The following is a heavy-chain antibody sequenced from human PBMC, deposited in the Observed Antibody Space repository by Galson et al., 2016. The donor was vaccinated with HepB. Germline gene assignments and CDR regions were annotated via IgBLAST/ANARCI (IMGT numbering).Heavy chain of an antibody. Sequence: SLRLSCAASGFIFGDYAMSWVRQSPGKGLEWVSGLTWNGGIIGYADSVKGRFTISRDNARNLLFLQMNNLRSENTALYYCEKGIGSCWSDYWGPGTLVSVSS. CDR1: GFIFGDYA. CDR3: EKGIGSCWSDY. D-gene: IGHD6-19*01. J-gene: IGHJ4*02. CDR2: LTWNGGII. V-gene: IGHV3-9*01.